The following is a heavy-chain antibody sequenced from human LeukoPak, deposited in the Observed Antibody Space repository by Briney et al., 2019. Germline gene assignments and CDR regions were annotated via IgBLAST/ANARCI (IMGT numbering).Heavy chain of an antibody. D-gene: IGHD6-6*01. Sequence: GGSLRLSCAASGFTFSTYAMTWVRQAPGKGLEWVSGINSNGDDIYYADSVRGRFTISRDNSKNALYLRMDSLRAEDTAVYYCANWIGSSSRDYWGQGTLVTVSS. CDR2: INSNGDDI. J-gene: IGHJ4*02. V-gene: IGHV3-23*01. CDR1: GFTFSTYA. CDR3: ANWIGSSSRDY.